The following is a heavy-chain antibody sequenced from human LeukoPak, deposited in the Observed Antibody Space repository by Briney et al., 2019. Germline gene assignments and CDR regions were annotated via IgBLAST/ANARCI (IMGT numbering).Heavy chain of an antibody. CDR2: ISGSGGST. D-gene: IGHD6-13*01. Sequence: GGSLRLSCAASGFTLSSYAMSWVRQAPGKGLEWVSAISGSGGSTYYADSVKGRFTISRDNSKNTLYLQMNSLRAEDTAVYYCAKDVPVGSSSRSPDWFDPWGQGTLVTVSS. CDR1: GFTLSSYA. V-gene: IGHV3-23*01. J-gene: IGHJ5*02. CDR3: AKDVPVGSSSRSPDWFDP.